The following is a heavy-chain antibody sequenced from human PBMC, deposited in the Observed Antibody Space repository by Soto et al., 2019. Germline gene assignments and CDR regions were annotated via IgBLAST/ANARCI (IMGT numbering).Heavy chain of an antibody. CDR1: GFDFSNYW. V-gene: IGHV3-74*03. Sequence: GGSLRLSCGASGFDFSNYWMHWVRQAPGKGLVWVSRINGDGSDTKYADSVKGRFTISRDNARNTVYLQMNSLRADDTAVYYCARDQTTGDWFDAWGQGALVSVSS. CDR3: ARDQTTGDWFDA. J-gene: IGHJ5*02. D-gene: IGHD4-17*01. CDR2: INGDGSDT.